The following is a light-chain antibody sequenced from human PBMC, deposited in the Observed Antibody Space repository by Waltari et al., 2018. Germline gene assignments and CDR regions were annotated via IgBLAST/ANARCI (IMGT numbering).Light chain of an antibody. V-gene: IGLV3-21*01. J-gene: IGLJ2*01. CDR3: QVWDSRSNHMV. CDR1: NIGSKR. CDR2: SDR. Sequence: SYVVTQPPSVSVAPGATATITCGGDNIGSKRVHWNQQRPGQAPILVICSDRDRPSGIPERFSGFNSGNTATLTITRVEAGDEADYYCQVWDSRSNHMVFGGGTKLTVL.